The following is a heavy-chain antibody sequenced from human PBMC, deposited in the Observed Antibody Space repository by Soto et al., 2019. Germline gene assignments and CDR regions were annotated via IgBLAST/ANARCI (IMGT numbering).Heavy chain of an antibody. J-gene: IGHJ4*02. CDR3: ARSAQYSASLEFDY. D-gene: IGHD5-12*01. CDR1: GYVFPDYL. CDR2: INPDTGVT. V-gene: IGHV1-2*02. Sequence: QVQLLQSGAEVKKPGASVRVSCKASGYVFPDYLIHWVRQAPGQGLEWMGWINPDTGVTVYAQNFQGRVTMSSDTPVNSVRMELSRLRSGDTALYYCARSAQYSASLEFDYWGQGTLVAVSS.